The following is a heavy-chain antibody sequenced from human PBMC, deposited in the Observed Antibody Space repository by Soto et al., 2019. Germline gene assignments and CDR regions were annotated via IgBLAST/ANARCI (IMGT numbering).Heavy chain of an antibody. CDR2: ISGSGSRA. CDR3: AKDPVIGPGIAFDI. CDR1: GFTLSSYA. D-gene: IGHD2-21*01. J-gene: IGHJ3*02. V-gene: IGHV3-23*01. Sequence: GGSLTLSCAASGFTLSSYAMSWVRQAPGKGLEWVSAISGSGSRAYYADSVKGRFTISRDNSKNTLYLQMNSLRAEDTAVYYCAKDPVIGPGIAFDIWGQGTMVTVSS.